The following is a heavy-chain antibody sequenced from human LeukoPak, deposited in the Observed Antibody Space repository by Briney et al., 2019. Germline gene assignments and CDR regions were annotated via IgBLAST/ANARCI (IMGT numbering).Heavy chain of an antibody. CDR3: ARDLYYDYVWGSYRTEYYFDY. V-gene: IGHV1-2*02. Sequence: ASVKVSCKASGYTFTGYYMHWVRQAPGQGLEWMGWINPNSGGTNYAQKFQGRVTMTRDTSISTAYMELSRLRSDDTAVYYCARDLYYDYVWGSYRTEYYFDYWGQGTLVTVSS. J-gene: IGHJ4*02. D-gene: IGHD3-16*02. CDR2: INPNSGGT. CDR1: GYTFTGYY.